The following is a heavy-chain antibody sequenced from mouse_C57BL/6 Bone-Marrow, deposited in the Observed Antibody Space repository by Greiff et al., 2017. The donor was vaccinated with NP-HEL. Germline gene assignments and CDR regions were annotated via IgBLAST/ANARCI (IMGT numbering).Heavy chain of an antibody. V-gene: IGHV5-6*01. D-gene: IGHD1-1*01. J-gene: IGHJ3*01. CDR1: GFTFSSYG. Sequence: EVKLMESGGDLVKPGGSLKLSCAASGFTFSSYGMSWVRQTPDKRLEWVATISSGGSYTYYTDSVKGRFTISRDNAKNTLYLQMSSLKSEDTAMYYCARPHYYGSRFAYWGPGTLVTVSA. CDR3: ARPHYYGSRFAY. CDR2: ISSGGSYT.